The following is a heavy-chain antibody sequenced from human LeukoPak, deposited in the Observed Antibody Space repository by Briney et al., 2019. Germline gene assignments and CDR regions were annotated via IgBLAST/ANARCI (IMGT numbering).Heavy chain of an antibody. J-gene: IGHJ1*01. CDR2: IYYSGST. Sequence: PSETLSLTCTVSGGSISSYYWSWIRQPPGKGLEWIGYIYYSGSTNYNPSLKSRVTISVDTSKNQFSLKLSSVTAADTAVYYCASARIVGATGGHFQHWGQGTLVTVSS. CDR3: ASARIVGATGGHFQH. D-gene: IGHD1-26*01. V-gene: IGHV4-59*01. CDR1: GGSISSYY.